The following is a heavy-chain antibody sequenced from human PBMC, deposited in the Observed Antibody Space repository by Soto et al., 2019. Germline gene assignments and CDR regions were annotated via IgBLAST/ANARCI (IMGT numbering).Heavy chain of an antibody. Sequence: PPLLSQSQTLSLTCAISGDSVSSNSAAWNWIRQSPSRGLEWLGRTYYRSKWYNDYAVSVKSRITINPDTSKNQFSLQLNSVTPEDTAVYYCAREGRQQWLNYYYGMDVWGQGTTVTVSS. CDR3: AREGRQQWLNYYYGMDV. V-gene: IGHV6-1*01. J-gene: IGHJ6*02. CDR1: GDSVSSNSAA. CDR2: TYYRSKWYN. D-gene: IGHD6-19*01.